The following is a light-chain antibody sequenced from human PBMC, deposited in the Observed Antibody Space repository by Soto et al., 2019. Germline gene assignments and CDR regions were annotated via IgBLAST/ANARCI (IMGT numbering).Light chain of an antibody. CDR3: QQYESSWT. Sequence: EIVLTQSPGTLSLSPGEGATLSCRARQSISSTFLAWYQHKPGQAPRVLIYGASRRAAGIPDRFSGSGSGTDFTLTISRLEPEDFAVYYCQQYESSWTFGQGTKVEMK. V-gene: IGKV3-20*01. CDR2: GAS. CDR1: QSISSTF. J-gene: IGKJ1*01.